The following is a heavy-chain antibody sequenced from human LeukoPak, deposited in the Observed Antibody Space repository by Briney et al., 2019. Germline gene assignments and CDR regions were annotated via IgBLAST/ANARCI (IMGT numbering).Heavy chain of an antibody. CDR3: ARDLERFPYPPGRYFDY. Sequence: ASVKVSCKASGGTFSSYAISWVRQAPGQGLEWMGWISAYNGNTNYAQKLQGRVTMTTDTSTSTAYMELRSLRSDDTAVYYCARDLERFPYPPGRYFDYWGQGTLVTVSS. CDR2: ISAYNGNT. V-gene: IGHV1-18*01. CDR1: GGTFSSYA. J-gene: IGHJ4*02. D-gene: IGHD1-1*01.